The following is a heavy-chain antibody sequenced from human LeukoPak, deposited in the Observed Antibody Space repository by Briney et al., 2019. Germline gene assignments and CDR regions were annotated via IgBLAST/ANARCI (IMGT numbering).Heavy chain of an antibody. D-gene: IGHD3-10*01. J-gene: IGHJ5*01. CDR2: IYSSGST. CDR3: ARGPPDFYNSGSYYNGYNWFDS. Sequence: PSQILSLTCTVSGGSISNGTSYWTWIRQPAGKSLEWLGRIYSSGSTNYNPSLKSRVTISADTSKNQFSLTLTSVTAADTAVYYCARGPPDFYNSGSYYNGYNWFDSWGQGTLVTVSS. CDR1: GGSISNGTSY. V-gene: IGHV4-61*02.